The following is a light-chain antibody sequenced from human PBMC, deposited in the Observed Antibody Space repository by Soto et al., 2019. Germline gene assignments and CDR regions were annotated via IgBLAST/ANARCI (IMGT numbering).Light chain of an antibody. J-gene: IGKJ5*01. V-gene: IGKV3-20*01. CDR1: QSVSSSY. Sequence: PGERVTLSCRASQSVSSSYLTWYQQKPGQAPRLLIYGASTRATGIPARFSGGGSGTDLTITISRLEPEDFEVYYCQQYGYSPITFGQGTRLEIK. CDR2: GAS. CDR3: QQYGYSPIT.